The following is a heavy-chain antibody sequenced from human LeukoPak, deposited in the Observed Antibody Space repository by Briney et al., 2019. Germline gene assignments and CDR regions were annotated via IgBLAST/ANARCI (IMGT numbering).Heavy chain of an antibody. V-gene: IGHV4-59*01. CDR3: ATVAVIRGVTYFDY. CDR2: LFYSGST. D-gene: IGHD3-10*01. CDR1: GVALSSYY. Sequence: PSETLCLTCAVSGVALSSYYWSWIRQPPGKGLEWIAYLFYSGSTDYNPSLESRVTISVDTSKNQFSLKLRSETAADRAVYYCATVAVIRGVTYFDYWGQGTLVTVS. J-gene: IGHJ4*02.